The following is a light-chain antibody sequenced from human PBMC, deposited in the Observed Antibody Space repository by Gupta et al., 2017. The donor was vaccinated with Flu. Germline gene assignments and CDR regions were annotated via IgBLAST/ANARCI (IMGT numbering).Light chain of an antibody. Sequence: DSQITQSPSSVASIVGERVTLTCRASQGFCSWLAWYQQKPGKAPKLLVYAASTLHSGVPSRFSGTGSGTDFTLTISRLQPDDFATYYCQQANSYSPTFGHGTKVDFK. CDR2: AAS. CDR1: QGFCSW. CDR3: QQANSYSPT. J-gene: IGKJ3*01. V-gene: IGKV1-12*01.